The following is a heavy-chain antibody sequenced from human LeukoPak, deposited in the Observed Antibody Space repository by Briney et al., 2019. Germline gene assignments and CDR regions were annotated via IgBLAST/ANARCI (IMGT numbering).Heavy chain of an antibody. J-gene: IGHJ4*02. CDR3: ARDPYSTSPKPFYFDF. CDR1: GYTFSEYY. V-gene: IGHV1-18*04. D-gene: IGHD6-13*01. CDR2: ISAYNGNT. Sequence: ASVKVSCKASGYTFSEYYIHWVRQAPGQGLEWMGWISAYNGNTNYAQKFQGRVTMTTDTSTSTAYMEVRSLRSDDTAVYYCARDPYSTSPKPFYFDFWGRGTLVTVSS.